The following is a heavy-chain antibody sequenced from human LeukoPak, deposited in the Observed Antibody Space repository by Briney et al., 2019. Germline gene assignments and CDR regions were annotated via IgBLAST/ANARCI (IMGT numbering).Heavy chain of an antibody. CDR1: GYTFTGYY. Sequence: GASVKVSCKASGYTFTGYYMHWVRQAPGQGLEWMGIINPSGGSTSYAQKFQGRVTMTRDTSTRTVYMELSSLRSEDTAVYYCARAKKRYCSSTSCPLGMDVWGQGTTVTVSS. J-gene: IGHJ6*02. D-gene: IGHD2-2*01. CDR3: ARAKKRYCSSTSCPLGMDV. V-gene: IGHV1-46*01. CDR2: INPSGGST.